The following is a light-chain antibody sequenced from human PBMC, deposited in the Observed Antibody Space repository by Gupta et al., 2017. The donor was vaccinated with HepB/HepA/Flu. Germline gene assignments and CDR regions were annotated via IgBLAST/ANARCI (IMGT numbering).Light chain of an antibody. CDR2: VAS. CDR1: QGIRSY. J-gene: IGKJ5*01. V-gene: IGKV1-9*01. CDR3: QHMKNFPIT. Sequence: DIQLTQSPSFLSASVGDRVTITCRASQGIRSYLAWYQQKPGKAPKLLIYVASTLQSGVPSRVSGSGSGTEFSLTISILHPEDFASYYCQHMKNFPITFGQGTRLDIK.